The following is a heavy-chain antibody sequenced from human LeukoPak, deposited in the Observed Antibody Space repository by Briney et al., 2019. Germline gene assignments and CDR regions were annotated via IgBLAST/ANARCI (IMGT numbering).Heavy chain of an antibody. D-gene: IGHD6-19*01. J-gene: IGHJ4*02. CDR2: ISSSSSTI. CDR3: ARDVIPGGWWFDY. V-gene: IGHV3-48*01. CDR1: GFTFSSYS. Sequence: GGSLRLSCAASGFTFSSYSMNWVRQAPGKGLEWVSYISSSSSTIYYAGSVKGRFTISRDNAKNSLYLQMNSLRAEDTAVYYCARDVIPGGWWFDYWGQGTLVTVSS.